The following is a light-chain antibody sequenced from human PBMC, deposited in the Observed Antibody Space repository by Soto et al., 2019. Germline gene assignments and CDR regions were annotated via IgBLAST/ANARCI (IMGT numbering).Light chain of an antibody. Sequence: QSVLTQPPSVSAAPGQKVTISCSGSSSNVGNNFVSWYQQLPGTAPKLLICDDNKRPSGIPDRFSGSKSGTSATLGITGLQTGDEADYYCATWDRSLSAGVFGGGTKLTVL. V-gene: IGLV1-51*01. CDR1: SSNVGNNF. J-gene: IGLJ3*02. CDR3: ATWDRSLSAGV. CDR2: DDN.